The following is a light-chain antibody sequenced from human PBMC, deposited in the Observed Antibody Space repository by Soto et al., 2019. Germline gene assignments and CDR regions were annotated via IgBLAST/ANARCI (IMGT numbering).Light chain of an antibody. Sequence: QSVLAQPPSVSAAPGQKVTTSCSGSSSNIGNNYVSWYQHLPGTAPKLLIYDNDKRPSGIPDRFSGSKSGASATLDITGLQTGDEADFYCLTWDSSLSVAVFGTGTKVTVL. J-gene: IGLJ1*01. CDR2: DND. CDR1: SSNIGNNY. CDR3: LTWDSSLSVAV. V-gene: IGLV1-51*01.